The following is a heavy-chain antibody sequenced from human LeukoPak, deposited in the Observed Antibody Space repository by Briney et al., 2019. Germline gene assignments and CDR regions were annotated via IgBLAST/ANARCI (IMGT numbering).Heavy chain of an antibody. J-gene: IGHJ4*02. Sequence: SVKVSCKASGGTFSSYAISWVRQAPGQGLEWMGGIIPIFGTANYAQKFQGRVTITADESTSTAYMEPSSLRSEDTAVYYCAFERCTSCYISIAAAGPFDYWGQGTLVTVSS. CDR2: IIPIFGTA. CDR3: AFERCTSCYISIAAAGPFDY. CDR1: GGTFSSYA. V-gene: IGHV1-69*13. D-gene: IGHD6-13*01.